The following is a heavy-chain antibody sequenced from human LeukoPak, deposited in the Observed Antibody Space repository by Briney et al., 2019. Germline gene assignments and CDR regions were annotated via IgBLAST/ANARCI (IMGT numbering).Heavy chain of an antibody. CDR3: ARGDPSRHCSGGSCYSVELWFDY. V-gene: IGHV4-34*01. J-gene: IGHJ4*02. Sequence: SETLSLTCAVYGGSFSGDYWSWIRQPPGKGLEWVGEINHSGSTNYNPSLKSRVTISVDTSKNQFSLKLRSVTAADTAVYYCARGDPSRHCSGGSCYSVELWFDYWGQGTLVTVSS. D-gene: IGHD2-15*01. CDR2: INHSGST. CDR1: GGSFSGDY.